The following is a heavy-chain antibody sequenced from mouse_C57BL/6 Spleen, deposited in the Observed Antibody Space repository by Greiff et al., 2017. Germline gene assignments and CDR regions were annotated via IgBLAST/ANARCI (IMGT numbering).Heavy chain of an antibody. D-gene: IGHD1-2*01. Sequence: QVQLQQSGAELVRPGTSVKVSCKASGYAFTNYLIEWVKQRPGQGLEWIGVINPGSGGTNYNEKFKGKATLTADKSSSTAYMQLSSLTSEDSAVYFCARSDFIAMAYWGQGTLVTVSA. J-gene: IGHJ3*01. CDR1: GYAFTNYL. CDR2: INPGSGGT. V-gene: IGHV1-54*01. CDR3: ARSDFIAMAY.